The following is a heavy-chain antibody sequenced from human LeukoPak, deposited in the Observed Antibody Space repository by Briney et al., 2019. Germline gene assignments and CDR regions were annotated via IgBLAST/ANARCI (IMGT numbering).Heavy chain of an antibody. D-gene: IGHD3-16*01. V-gene: IGHV3-7*01. Sequence: GGSLRLSCAASGFTFNNYWLSWVRQGPGKGLEWVAHIKEDTSQKYYVGSVEGRFTISRDNVRNSLYLQMNSLRGEDTAVYFCARHVSREGHFDYWGQGALVTVSS. CDR1: GFTFNNYW. CDR2: IKEDTSQK. J-gene: IGHJ4*02. CDR3: ARHVSREGHFDY.